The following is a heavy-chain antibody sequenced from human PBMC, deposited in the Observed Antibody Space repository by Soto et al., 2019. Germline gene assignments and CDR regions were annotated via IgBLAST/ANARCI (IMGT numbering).Heavy chain of an antibody. CDR2: INSDGSST. Sequence: PGGSLRLSCAASGFTFSSYAMSWVRQAPGKGLEWVSRINSDGSSTNYADSVKGRFTISRDNAKNTLYLQMNSLRAEDTAVYYCAKVIEAVGGDFDYWGQGTLVTVSS. V-gene: IGHV3-74*01. CDR1: GFTFSSYA. CDR3: AKVIEAVGGDFDY. J-gene: IGHJ4*02. D-gene: IGHD6-13*01.